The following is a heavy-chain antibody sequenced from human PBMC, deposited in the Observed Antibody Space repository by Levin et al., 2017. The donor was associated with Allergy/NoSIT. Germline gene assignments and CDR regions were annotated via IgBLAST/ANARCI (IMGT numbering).Heavy chain of an antibody. CDR3: ARQLGNFWSGYNCFDC. V-gene: IGHV3-48*03. J-gene: IGHJ4*02. D-gene: IGHD3-3*01. CDR1: GFTFSSYE. Sequence: GGSLRLSCAASGFTFSSYEMNWVRRAPGKGLEWVSYISSTGSTIYSADSVKGRFTISRDNAKNTLYLHMKSLRAADTSCYYCARQLGNFWSGYNCFDCSGQGPLVTVSS. CDR2: ISSTGSTI.